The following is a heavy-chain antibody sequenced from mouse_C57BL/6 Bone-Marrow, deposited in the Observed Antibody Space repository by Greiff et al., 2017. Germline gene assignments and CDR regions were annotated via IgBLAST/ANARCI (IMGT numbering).Heavy chain of an antibody. CDR2: IYPGSGST. Sequence: QVQLQQPGAELVKPGASVKMSCKASGYTFTSYWMTWVKQRPGQGLEWIGDIYPGSGSTNYNEKFKSKATLTVDTSSSTAYMQLSSLTSEDSAVYCCASFTTVVPYFGFWGQGTTLTVSS. V-gene: IGHV1-55*01. CDR1: GYTFTSYW. D-gene: IGHD1-1*01. CDR3: ASFTTVVPYFGF. J-gene: IGHJ2*01.